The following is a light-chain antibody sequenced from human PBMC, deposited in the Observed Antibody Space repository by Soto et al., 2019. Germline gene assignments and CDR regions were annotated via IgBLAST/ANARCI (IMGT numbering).Light chain of an antibody. CDR1: SSDVGGYKY. Sequence: QSALTQPPSASGSPGQSVTISCTGTSSDVGGYKYVSWYQQHPGKAPKLMIYEVSKRPSGVPDRFSGSKSGNTASPTVSGLQAEDEADYYCSSYAGSNIPVVFGAGTKLTVL. V-gene: IGLV2-8*01. J-gene: IGLJ2*01. CDR2: EVS. CDR3: SSYAGSNIPVV.